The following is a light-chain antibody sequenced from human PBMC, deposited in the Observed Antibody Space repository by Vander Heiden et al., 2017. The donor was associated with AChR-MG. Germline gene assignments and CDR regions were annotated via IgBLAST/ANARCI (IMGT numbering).Light chain of an antibody. CDR3: QQYNDWPPWT. Sequence: EIVMTQSPATLSVSPGERVTLSRRASQSVKSNLAWYQQKPGQAPRLLIYGASTRAAGAPDRFSGSGSGTEFTLTISSLQSEDFALYYCQQYNDWPPWTFGQGTKVEIK. J-gene: IGKJ1*01. CDR2: GAS. CDR1: QSVKSN. V-gene: IGKV3-15*01.